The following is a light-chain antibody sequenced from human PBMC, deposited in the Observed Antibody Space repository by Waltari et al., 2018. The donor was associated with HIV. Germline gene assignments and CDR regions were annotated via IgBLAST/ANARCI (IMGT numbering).Light chain of an antibody. CDR2: RNY. CDR3: GVWDSTLKQWL. Sequence: QSVLTQPPSASGTPGQPVTIPCSGSTSNVETQRVSRYPQLPGTAPKLLIYRNYQRPSGVPDRFSSSKSGASASLIISGLRSEDEADYSCGVWDSTLKQWLFGGGTKLTVL. CDR1: TSNVETQR. J-gene: IGLJ3*02. V-gene: IGLV1-47*01.